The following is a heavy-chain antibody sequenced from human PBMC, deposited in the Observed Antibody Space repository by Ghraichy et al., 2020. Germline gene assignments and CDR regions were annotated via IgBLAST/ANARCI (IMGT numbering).Heavy chain of an antibody. CDR3: ARGHNETYDTATDY. V-gene: IGHV4-34*01. CDR1: GGSFSGYY. J-gene: IGHJ4*02. Sequence: SETLSLTCAVYGGSFSGYYWSWIRQPPGKGLEWIGEINHSGSTNYNPSLKSRVTISVDTSKNQFSLKLSSVTAADTAVYYCARGHNETYDTATDYWGQGTLVTVSS. CDR2: INHSGST. D-gene: IGHD5-18*01.